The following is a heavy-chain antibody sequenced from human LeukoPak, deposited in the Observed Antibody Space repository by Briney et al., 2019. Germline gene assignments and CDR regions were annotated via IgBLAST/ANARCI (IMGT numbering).Heavy chain of an antibody. V-gene: IGHV4-39*01. J-gene: IGHJ5*02. CDR1: GGSISSSSYY. Sequence: SETLSLTCTVSGGSISSSSYYWGWIRQPPGKGLEWIGGIYYSGSTYYNPSLKSRVTISVDTSKNQFSLKLSSVPAADTAVYYCARQAIGNWFDPWGQGTLVTVSS. D-gene: IGHD5-18*01. CDR2: IYYSGST. CDR3: ARQAIGNWFDP.